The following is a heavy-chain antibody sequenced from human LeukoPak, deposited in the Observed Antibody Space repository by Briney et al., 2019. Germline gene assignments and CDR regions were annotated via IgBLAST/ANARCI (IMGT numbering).Heavy chain of an antibody. V-gene: IGHV3-30*03. CDR3: ARPSIDDY. CDR1: GFTFSSYG. Sequence: PGGSLRLSCAASGFTFSSYGMHWVRQAPGKGLEWVAVISYDGSNKYYADSVKGRFTISRDNSKDTLYLQMNSLRAEDTAVYYCARPSIDDYWGQGTLVTVSS. CDR2: ISYDGSNK. J-gene: IGHJ4*02.